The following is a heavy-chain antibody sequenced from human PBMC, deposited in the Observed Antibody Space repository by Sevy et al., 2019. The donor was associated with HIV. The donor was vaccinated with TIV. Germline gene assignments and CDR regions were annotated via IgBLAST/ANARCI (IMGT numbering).Heavy chain of an antibody. CDR1: GFTFSNAW. Sequence: GGSLRLSCAASGFTFSNAWMSWVRQAPGKGLEWVGRIKSKTDGGTTDYAAPVKGRFTISRDDSKNTLYLQMNSLKTEDTAVYYCTTDFGWYLQYFDYWGQRTLVTVSS. D-gene: IGHD6-19*01. CDR2: IKSKTDGGTT. J-gene: IGHJ4*02. V-gene: IGHV3-15*01. CDR3: TTDFGWYLQYFDY.